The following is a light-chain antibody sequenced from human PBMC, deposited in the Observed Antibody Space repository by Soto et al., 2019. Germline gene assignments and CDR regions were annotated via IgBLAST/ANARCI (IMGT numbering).Light chain of an antibody. CDR2: GNN. CDR1: SSNLGADYD. V-gene: IGLV1-40*01. Sequence: QSVLTQPPSVSGAPGQTVTISCTGSSSNLGADYDVPWYQVLPGTAPKLLIHGNNNRPSGVPDRFSGSKSDTSASLAVTGLQAEDEADYYCQSFASSLSFDVFGAGTKLTVL. CDR3: QSFASSLSFDV. J-gene: IGLJ1*01.